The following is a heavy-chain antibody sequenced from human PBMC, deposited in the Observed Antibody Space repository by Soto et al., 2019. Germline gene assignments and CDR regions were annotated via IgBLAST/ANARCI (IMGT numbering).Heavy chain of an antibody. CDR1: GYTFTSYG. CDR2: ISAYNGNT. J-gene: IGHJ4*02. D-gene: IGHD3-9*01. V-gene: IGHV1-18*01. CDR3: ARDQPKLRYFDWTQLGFDY. Sequence: QVQLVQSGAEVKKPGASVKVSCKASGYTFTSYGISWVRQAPGQGLEWMGWISAYNGNTNYAQKLQGRVTMTTETSTSTAYMELRSLRSDDTAVYYCARDQPKLRYFDWTQLGFDYWGQGTLVTVSS.